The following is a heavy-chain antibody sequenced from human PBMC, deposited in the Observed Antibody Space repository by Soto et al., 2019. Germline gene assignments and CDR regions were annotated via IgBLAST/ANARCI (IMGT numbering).Heavy chain of an antibody. CDR1: GYTLTSYA. V-gene: IGHV1-3*01. Sequence: QVQLVQSGAEVKKPGASVKVSCKASGYTLTSYAMHWVRQAPGQRLEWMGWINAGNGNTKYSQKFQGRVTITRDTTASTAYRELSSLRSEDTAVYYCARWYSSGWYAFDPWGQGTLVTVSS. CDR3: ARWYSSGWYAFDP. D-gene: IGHD6-19*01. J-gene: IGHJ5*02. CDR2: INAGNGNT.